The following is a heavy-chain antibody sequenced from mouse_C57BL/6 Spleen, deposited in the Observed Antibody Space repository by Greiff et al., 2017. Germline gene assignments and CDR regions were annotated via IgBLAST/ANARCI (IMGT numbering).Heavy chain of an antibody. CDR3: ARYAMDY. V-gene: IGHV5-6*01. CDR2: ISSGGSYT. CDR1: GFPFSSYG. Sequence: EVQGVESGGDLVKPGGSLKLSCAASGFPFSSYGMSWVRQTPDKRLEWVATISSGGSYTYYPDSVKGRFTISRDNAKNTLTLQMSSLKSVDTAMYYCARYAMDYWGQGTSVTVSS. J-gene: IGHJ4*01.